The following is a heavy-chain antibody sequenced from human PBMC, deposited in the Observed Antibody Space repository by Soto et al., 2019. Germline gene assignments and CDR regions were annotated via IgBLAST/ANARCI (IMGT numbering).Heavy chain of an antibody. CDR2: IWYDGSNK. CDR3: ARDLTAAAGSGYY. V-gene: IGHV3-33*01. D-gene: IGHD6-13*01. CDR1: GFTFSSYG. Sequence: QVQLVESGGGVVQPGRSLRLSCVASGFTFSSYGMHWVRQAPGKGLEWVAVIWYDGSNKYYADSVKGRFTISRDNSKNTLYLQMNSLRAEDTAVYYCARDLTAAAGSGYYWGQGTLVTVSS. J-gene: IGHJ4*02.